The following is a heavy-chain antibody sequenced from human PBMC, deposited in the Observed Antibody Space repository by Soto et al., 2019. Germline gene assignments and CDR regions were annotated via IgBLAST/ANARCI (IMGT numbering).Heavy chain of an antibody. J-gene: IGHJ6*02. CDR2: TYYRSKWYN. V-gene: IGHV6-1*01. CDR3: ARESYGSGSYDGMDV. Sequence: QVQLQQSGPGLVKPSQTLSLTCVISGDSVSSNNAVWNWIRQSPSRGLEWLERTYYRSKWYNDYAVSVKSRIDINPDTSKNQFSLQLNSVSPEDTAMYYCARESYGSGSYDGMDVWGQGTTVTVSS. D-gene: IGHD3-10*01. CDR1: GDSVSSNNAV.